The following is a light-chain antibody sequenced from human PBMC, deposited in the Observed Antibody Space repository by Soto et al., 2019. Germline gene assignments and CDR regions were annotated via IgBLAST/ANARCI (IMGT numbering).Light chain of an antibody. V-gene: IGLV2-8*01. J-gene: IGLJ1*01. Sequence: QSVLTQPPSASGSPGQSVTISCTGTSSDVGGSNYVSWYQQHPGKAPKLMIYEVSMRPSGVPDRFSGSKSGNTASLTVSGLQAEDEGDYYCSSYVGGNNYVFGTGTKVTVL. CDR2: EVS. CDR3: SSYVGGNNYV. CDR1: SSDVGGSNY.